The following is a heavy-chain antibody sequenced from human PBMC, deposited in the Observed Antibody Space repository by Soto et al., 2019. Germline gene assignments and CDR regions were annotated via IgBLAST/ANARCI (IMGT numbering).Heavy chain of an antibody. J-gene: IGHJ5*02. D-gene: IGHD1-1*01. CDR2: IEPDGREK. CDR3: ARGPVDMTTNWFDT. V-gene: IGHV3-7*01. Sequence: GGSLRLSCAASGFTFSNHWMSWVRQAPGKGLEWVANIEPDGREKYYVDSVKGRFTISRDNAKNSLYLQMNSLRAEDTAMYYCARGPVDMTTNWFDTWGQGT. CDR1: GFTFSNHW.